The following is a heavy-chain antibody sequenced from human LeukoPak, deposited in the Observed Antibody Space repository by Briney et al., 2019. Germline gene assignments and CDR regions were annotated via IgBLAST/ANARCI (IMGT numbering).Heavy chain of an antibody. CDR2: ISSNGGST. V-gene: IGHV3-64*01. CDR1: GFTFSSYA. D-gene: IGHD3-3*01. Sequence: GGSLRLSCAASGFTFSSYAMHWVRQAPGKGLEYVSAISSNGGSTYYANSVKGRFTISRGNAKNTLYLQRGSLRAEDMAVYYGARGYDFWSGYWSHSDYWGQGTLVTVSS. J-gene: IGHJ4*02. CDR3: ARGYDFWSGYWSHSDY.